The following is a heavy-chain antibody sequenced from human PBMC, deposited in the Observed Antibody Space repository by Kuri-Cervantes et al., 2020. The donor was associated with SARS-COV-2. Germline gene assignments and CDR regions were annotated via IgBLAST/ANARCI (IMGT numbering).Heavy chain of an antibody. J-gene: IGHJ6*02. D-gene: IGHD3-3*01. V-gene: IGHV3-21*04. Sequence: GGSLRLSCAASGFTFSSYSMNWVRQAPGKGLEWVAAISASGRTTYYGDSVKGRFTISRDNAKNSLYLQMNSLRAEDTAVYYCARVGSDFWSGYTALGYYGMDVWGQGTTVTVSS. CDR3: ARVGSDFWSGYTALGYYGMDV. CDR2: ISASGRTT. CDR1: GFTFSSYS.